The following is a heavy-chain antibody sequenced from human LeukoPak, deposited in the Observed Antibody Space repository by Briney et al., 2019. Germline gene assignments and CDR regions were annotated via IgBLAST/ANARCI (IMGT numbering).Heavy chain of an antibody. CDR3: AKQDTAMVTPLDY. J-gene: IGHJ4*02. CDR2: ISYDGSNK. D-gene: IGHD5-18*01. CDR1: GFTFSSYG. V-gene: IGHV3-30*18. Sequence: PGRSLRLPCAASGFTFSSYGMHWVRQAPGKGLEWVAVISYDGSNKYYADSVKGRFTISRDNSKNTLYLQMNSLRAEDTAVYYCAKQDTAMVTPLDYWGQGTLVTVSS.